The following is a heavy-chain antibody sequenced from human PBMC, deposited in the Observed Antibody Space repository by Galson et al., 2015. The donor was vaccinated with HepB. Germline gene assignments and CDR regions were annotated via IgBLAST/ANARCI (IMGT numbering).Heavy chain of an antibody. CDR2: ISSSSSYI. CDR1: GFTFSSYS. V-gene: IGHV3-21*01. CDR3: ARSRYSSGWTLGG. J-gene: IGHJ4*02. D-gene: IGHD6-19*01. Sequence: SLRLSCAASGFTFSSYSMNWVRQAPGKGLEWVSSISSSSSYIYYADSVKGRFTISRDNAKNSLYLQMNSLRAEDTAVYYCARSRYSSGWTLGGWGQGTLVTVSS.